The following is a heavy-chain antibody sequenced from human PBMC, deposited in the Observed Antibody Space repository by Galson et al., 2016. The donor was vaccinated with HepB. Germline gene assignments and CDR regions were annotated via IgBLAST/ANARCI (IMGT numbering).Heavy chain of an antibody. D-gene: IGHD3-16*01. CDR3: ARTGPWSLLVGGVFFDP. CDR1: GFTFTKFY. J-gene: IGHJ5*02. CDR2: IGNGPSAT. Sequence: SLRLSCATSGFTFTKFYFSWVRQAPGKGLEWISYIGNGPSATFFADSVQGRFSISSDNARNSVSLQMSTLRAEDPAVYYCARTGPWSLLVGGVFFDPWGQGTLVTVSS. V-gene: IGHV3-11*01.